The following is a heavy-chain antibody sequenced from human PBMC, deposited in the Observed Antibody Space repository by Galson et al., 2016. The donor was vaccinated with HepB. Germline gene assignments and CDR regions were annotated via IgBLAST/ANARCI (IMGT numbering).Heavy chain of an antibody. V-gene: IGHV3-33*08. Sequence: SLRLSCAASGFTFSRYEMNWVRQAPGKGLEWVSVIWYDGSYKHYGDSVKGRFTISRDNSKNTLFLQMNSLKVEDTAVYYCAREMHVAAAAAFDFWGRGTLVTVSS. CDR1: GFTFSRYE. CDR3: AREMHVAAAAAFDF. D-gene: IGHD6-13*01. J-gene: IGHJ4*02. CDR2: IWYDGSYK.